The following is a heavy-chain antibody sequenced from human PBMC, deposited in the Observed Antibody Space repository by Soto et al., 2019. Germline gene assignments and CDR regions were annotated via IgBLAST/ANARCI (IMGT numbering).Heavy chain of an antibody. V-gene: IGHV3-30*18. CDR3: AKILGYCSSSSCSKDFYYYYGMDV. D-gene: IGHD2-15*01. CDR1: GFTFSSYG. J-gene: IGHJ6*01. Sequence: QVQLVESGGGLVQPGRSLRLSCAASGFTFSSYGMHWVRQAPGKGLEWVAVISYDGSNKYYADSVKGRFTISRDNSKKTLYLQMNSLRAEDTAVYYCAKILGYCSSSSCSKDFYYYYGMDVW. CDR2: ISYDGSNK.